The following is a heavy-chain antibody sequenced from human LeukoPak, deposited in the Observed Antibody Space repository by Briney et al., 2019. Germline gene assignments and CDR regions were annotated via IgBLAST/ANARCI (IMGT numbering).Heavy chain of an antibody. CDR1: GGSVSSSRYY. D-gene: IGHD3-22*01. CDR3: ATGAGIAVVIYY. V-gene: IGHV4-39*01. Sequence: SETLSLTCSVSGGSVSSSRYYWGWIRQPPGKGLEWIGSIYYSGSTYYNPSLKSRVTISADTSKNQLSLNLSPVTDADTAVYYCATGAGIAVVIYYWGQGTLVTVSS. CDR2: IYYSGST. J-gene: IGHJ4*02.